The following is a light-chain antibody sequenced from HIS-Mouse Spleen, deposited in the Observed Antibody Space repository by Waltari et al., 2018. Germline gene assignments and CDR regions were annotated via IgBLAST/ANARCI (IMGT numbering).Light chain of an antibody. V-gene: IGKV4-1*01. CDR3: QQYYSTPS. Sequence: DIVMTQSPDPLAVSLGERATINCKPSQSVLYSSNNKNYLAWYQQKPGQPPKLLIYWASTRESGVPDRFSGSGSGTDFTLTISSLQAEDVAVYYCQQYYSTPSFGPGTKVDIK. CDR1: QSVLYSSNNKNY. CDR2: WAS. J-gene: IGKJ3*01.